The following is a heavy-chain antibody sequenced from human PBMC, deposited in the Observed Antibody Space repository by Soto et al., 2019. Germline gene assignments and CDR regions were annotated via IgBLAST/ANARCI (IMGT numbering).Heavy chain of an antibody. V-gene: IGHV3-74*01. CDR1: GFTVSNHW. D-gene: IGHD2-21*01. J-gene: IGHJ3*01. CDR3: ARPKGAAYSAFDV. Sequence: EVQLVESGGGLVQPGGSLTLSCAASGFTVSNHWMHWVRQAPGKGLESISRIKTDGTYTDYADSVKGRFTISRDNAKNMVYVQMDSLRPEDTAVYYCARPKGAAYSAFDVWGQGTVVTVSS. CDR2: IKTDGTYT.